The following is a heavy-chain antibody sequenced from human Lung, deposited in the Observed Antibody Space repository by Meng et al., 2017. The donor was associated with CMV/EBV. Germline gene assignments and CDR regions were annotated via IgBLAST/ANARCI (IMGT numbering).Heavy chain of an antibody. Sequence: SETLSLXXTVSGGSISSSSYYWGWIRQPPGKGLEWIGSIYYSGSTYYNPSLKSRVTISVDTSKNQFSLKLSSVTAADTAVYYCARDLKSYCSSTSCYINWVDPWGQGTLVTVSS. CDR2: IYYSGST. V-gene: IGHV4-39*07. J-gene: IGHJ5*02. CDR1: GGSISSSSYY. CDR3: ARDLKSYCSSTSCYINWVDP. D-gene: IGHD2-2*02.